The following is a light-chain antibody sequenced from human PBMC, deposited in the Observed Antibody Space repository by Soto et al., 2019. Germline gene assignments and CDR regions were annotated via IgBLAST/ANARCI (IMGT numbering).Light chain of an antibody. J-gene: IGKJ1*01. Sequence: AIQMTQSPSSLSASVGDRVTITCRASQGIRNDLGWYQQRPGKAPKLLIYAASSLQSGVPSRFSGSGSGTDFTLTISSLQPEDFATYYGLQDYNYPWTFGQGTKVEIK. V-gene: IGKV1-6*01. CDR1: QGIRND. CDR3: LQDYNYPWT. CDR2: AAS.